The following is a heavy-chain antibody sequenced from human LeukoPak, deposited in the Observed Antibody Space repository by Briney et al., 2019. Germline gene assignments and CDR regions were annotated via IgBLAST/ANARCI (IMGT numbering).Heavy chain of an antibody. D-gene: IGHD3-9*01. Sequence: GGSLRLSCAASGFTFSSYAMSWVRQAPGKGLEWVSAISGSGGSTYYADSVKGRFTISRDNSKNTLYLQMNSLRAEDTAVYYCAKDRTFDWLLYSLNYWGQGTLVTVSS. J-gene: IGHJ4*02. CDR2: ISGSGGST. CDR3: AKDRTFDWLLYSLNY. CDR1: GFTFSSYA. V-gene: IGHV3-23*01.